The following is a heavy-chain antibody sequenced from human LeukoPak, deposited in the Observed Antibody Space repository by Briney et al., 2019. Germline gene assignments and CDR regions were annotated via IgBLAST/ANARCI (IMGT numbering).Heavy chain of an antibody. CDR1: GGSISNYY. D-gene: IGHD6-13*01. J-gene: IGHJ6*02. V-gene: IGHV4-59*01. CDR2: IYYSGST. Sequence: PSETLSLTCTVSGGSISNYYWSWIRQPPGKGLEWIGYIYYSGSTNYNPSLKSRVTISVDTSKNQFSLKLSSVTAADTAVYYCARDRGGQQLVLHHANYYYYGMDVWGQGTTVTVSS. CDR3: ARDRGGQQLVLHHANYYYYGMDV.